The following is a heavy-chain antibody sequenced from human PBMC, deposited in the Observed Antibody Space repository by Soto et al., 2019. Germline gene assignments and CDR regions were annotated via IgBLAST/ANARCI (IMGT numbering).Heavy chain of an antibody. V-gene: IGHV3-33*08. D-gene: IGHD6-19*01. CDR3: ARAAYTSGYYYFDH. CDR1: GFTFSSHA. CDR2: IWFDGSNK. J-gene: IGHJ4*02. Sequence: PGGSLRLSCAASGFTFSSHAMHWVRQAPGKGLEWVANIWFDGSNKNYADSVKGRFTISRDNSKNTLFLQVNSLRAGDTAIYYCARAAYTSGYYYFDHWGQGTPVTVSS.